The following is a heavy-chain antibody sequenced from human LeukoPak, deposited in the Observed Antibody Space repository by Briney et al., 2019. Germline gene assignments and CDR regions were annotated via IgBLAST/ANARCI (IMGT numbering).Heavy chain of an antibody. V-gene: IGHV1-69*04. CDR3: ARVLGELGYYYYMDV. Sequence: GASVKVSCKASGYTFTSYGISWVRQAPGQGLEWMGRIIPILGVANYAQKFQGRVTITADKSTSTAYMELSRLRSDDTAVYYCARVLGELGYYYYMDVWGKGTTVTVSS. D-gene: IGHD7-27*01. CDR1: GYTFTSYG. CDR2: IIPILGVA. J-gene: IGHJ6*03.